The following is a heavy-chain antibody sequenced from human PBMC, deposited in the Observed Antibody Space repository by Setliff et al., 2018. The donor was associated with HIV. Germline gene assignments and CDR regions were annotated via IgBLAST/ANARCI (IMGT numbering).Heavy chain of an antibody. CDR1: GGSISSSSYY. CDR2: IYYSGST. CDR3: ARYRYYYDSSGYGRWFDP. V-gene: IGHV4-39*01. J-gene: IGHJ5*02. Sequence: SETLSLTCTVSGGSISSSSYYWGWIRQPPGEGLEWIGNIYYSGSTYYNPSLKSRVTISVDTSENQFSLRLNSVTAADTAVYYCARYRYYYDSSGYGRWFDPWGQGTLVTVSS. D-gene: IGHD3-22*01.